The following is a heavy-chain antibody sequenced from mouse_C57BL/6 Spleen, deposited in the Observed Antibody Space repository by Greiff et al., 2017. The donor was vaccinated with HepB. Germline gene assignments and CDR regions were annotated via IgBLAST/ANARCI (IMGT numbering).Heavy chain of an antibody. CDR1: GFNIKDYY. D-gene: IGHD1-1*01. CDR3: APHYYGSSYAMDY. Sequence: EVQRVESGAELVKPGASVKLSCTASGFNIKDYYMHWVKQRTEQGLEWIGRIDPEDGETKYAPKFQGKATITADTSSNTAYLQLSSLTSEDTAVYYCAPHYYGSSYAMDYWGQGTSVTVSS. J-gene: IGHJ4*01. CDR2: IDPEDGET. V-gene: IGHV14-2*01.